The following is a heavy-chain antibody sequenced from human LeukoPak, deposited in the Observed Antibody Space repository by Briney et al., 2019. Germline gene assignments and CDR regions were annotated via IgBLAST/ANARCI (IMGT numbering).Heavy chain of an antibody. CDR2: IRSNGGTT. D-gene: IGHD1-1*01. CDR1: GFTFSSIA. J-gene: IGHJ4*02. CDR3: AKGQELDDGVFDS. V-gene: IGHV3-23*01. Sequence: TGGSLRLSCAASGFTFSSIAMTWVRQAPGKGLEWVSTIRSNGGTTYNADSVKGRFTISRDNSKNTLYLQLNSLRVEDTAIYYCAKGQELDDGVFDSWGQGTLVTVSS.